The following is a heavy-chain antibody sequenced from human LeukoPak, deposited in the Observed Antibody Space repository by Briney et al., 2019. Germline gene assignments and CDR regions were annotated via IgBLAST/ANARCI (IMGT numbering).Heavy chain of an antibody. CDR1: GFSISNGYY. Sequence: ETLSLTCTVSGFSISNGYYWGWIRQPPGKGLEWLGTIYHSGTSYYNPSLKSRVTISVDTSRNQFSLKLSSLTAADTAVYYCARRGFGELFSSLDFWGQGTLVTVSS. D-gene: IGHD3-10*01. CDR2: IYHSGTS. J-gene: IGHJ4*02. V-gene: IGHV4-38-2*02. CDR3: ARRGFGELFSSLDF.